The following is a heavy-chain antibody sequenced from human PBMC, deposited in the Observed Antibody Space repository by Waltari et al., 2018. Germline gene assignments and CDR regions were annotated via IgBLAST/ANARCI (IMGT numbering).Heavy chain of an antibody. Sequence: EVRLLESGGGSVQPGGSLRLSCVGPCFTFSRYAMSWVRQAPGKGLEWVSGISDNSGSTYYADSVKGRFTISRDNFKNTLFLDLNSLRAEDTAAYYCAKSGDNYVVYFDSWGQGSLVSVSS. J-gene: IGHJ4*02. CDR2: ISDNSGST. CDR1: CFTFSRYA. V-gene: IGHV3-23*01. CDR3: AKSGDNYVVYFDS. D-gene: IGHD1-1*01.